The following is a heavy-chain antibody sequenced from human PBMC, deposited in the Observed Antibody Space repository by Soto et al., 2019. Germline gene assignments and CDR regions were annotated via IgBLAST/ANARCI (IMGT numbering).Heavy chain of an antibody. Sequence: SAGKVSRNASGGTLSCYAISWVRQAPGQGLEWMGGIIPIFGTANEAQKFQGRVTITADESTSTAYMELSSLRSEDTDVYYCARDGGSGSYSPLFDYWGQGTLVTVSS. CDR2: IIPIFGTA. J-gene: IGHJ4*02. V-gene: IGHV1-69*13. CDR3: ARDGGSGSYSPLFDY. CDR1: GGTLSCYA. D-gene: IGHD1-26*01.